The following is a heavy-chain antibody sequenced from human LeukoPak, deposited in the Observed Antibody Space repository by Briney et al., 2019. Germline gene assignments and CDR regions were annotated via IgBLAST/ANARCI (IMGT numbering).Heavy chain of an antibody. V-gene: IGHV4-34*01. CDR1: GGSFSGYY. Sequence: NPSETLSLTCAVYGGSFSGYYWSWIRQPPGKGLEWIGEINHSGSTNYNPSLKSRVTISADTSKNQFSLKLSSVTAADTAVYYCARPIDYYGSGSYYEVYFDYWGQGTLVTVSS. J-gene: IGHJ4*02. CDR3: ARPIDYYGSGSYYEVYFDY. D-gene: IGHD3-10*01. CDR2: INHSGST.